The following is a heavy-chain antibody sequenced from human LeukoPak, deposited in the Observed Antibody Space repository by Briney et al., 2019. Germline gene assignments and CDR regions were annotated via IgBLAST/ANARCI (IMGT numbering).Heavy chain of an antibody. CDR1: RFTFTDSA. Sequence: PGGSLRLSCAASRFTFTDSAMTWVRQAPGKGLEWVSSISGHVHSTYYADAAEGRFTISRDDSKNTLYLQMRSLRADDTAVYYCASHRTPDHYNWNYFDLWGQGTLVTASS. CDR2: ISGHVHST. CDR3: ASHRTPDHYNWNYFDL. V-gene: IGHV3-23*01. J-gene: IGHJ4*02. D-gene: IGHD1-20*01.